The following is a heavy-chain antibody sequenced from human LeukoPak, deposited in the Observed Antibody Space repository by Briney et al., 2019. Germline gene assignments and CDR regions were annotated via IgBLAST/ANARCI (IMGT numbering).Heavy chain of an antibody. J-gene: IGHJ4*02. CDR1: GFTFINYG. Sequence: GRSLRLSCAASGFTFINYGMHWVRQAPGKGLEWVAVISYDGTNKYYADSVKGRFTISRDNSKNTLYLQMNSLKTDDTAEYYCANYGDYQYFDYWGQGTPVTVSS. CDR2: ISYDGTNK. V-gene: IGHV3-30*18. CDR3: ANYGDYQYFDY. D-gene: IGHD4-17*01.